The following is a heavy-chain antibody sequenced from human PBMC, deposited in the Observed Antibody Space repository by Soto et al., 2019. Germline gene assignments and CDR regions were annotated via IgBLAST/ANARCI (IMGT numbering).Heavy chain of an antibody. D-gene: IGHD6-19*01. CDR1: GGSFSGYY. J-gene: IGHJ6*02. CDR2: INHSGST. CDR3: ARGAGSGWYFPFNGYYYGMDV. V-gene: IGHV4-34*01. Sequence: SETLSLTCAVYGGSFSGYYWSWIRQPPGKGLEWIGEINHSGSTNYNPSLKSRVTISVDKSKNQFSLKLSSVTAADTAVYYCARGAGSGWYFPFNGYYYGMDVWGQGTTVTVSS.